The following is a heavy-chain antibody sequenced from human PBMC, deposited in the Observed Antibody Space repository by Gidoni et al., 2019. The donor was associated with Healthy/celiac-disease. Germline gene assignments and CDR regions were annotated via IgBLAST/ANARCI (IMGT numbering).Heavy chain of an antibody. CDR3: AKQLHDYGDRFFDY. J-gene: IGHJ4*02. CDR1: GFTFGSYG. D-gene: IGHD4-17*01. Sequence: QVQLVESGGGVGRPGRSLSLSWPASGFTFGSYGMHWVRPAPGKGLEWVAFISYDVSNKSYADSVKGRFTISRDNSKNTLYLQMNSLRAEDPAVYYCAKQLHDYGDRFFDYWGQGTLVTVSS. V-gene: IGHV3-30*18. CDR2: ISYDVSNK.